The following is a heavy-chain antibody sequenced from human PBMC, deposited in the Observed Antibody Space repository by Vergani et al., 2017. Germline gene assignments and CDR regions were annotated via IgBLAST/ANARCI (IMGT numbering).Heavy chain of an antibody. CDR2: IYYSGST. CDR1: GGSVSSGSYY. CDR3: ARVLRTKLPTTVTHIDY. V-gene: IGHV4-61*01. Sequence: QVQLQESGPGLVKPSETLSLTCTVSGGSVSSGSYYWSWIRQPPGKGLEWIGYIYYSGSTNYNPSLKSRVTISVDTSKNQFSLKLSSVTAADTAVYYCARVLRTKLPTTVTHIDYWGQGTLVTVSS. J-gene: IGHJ4*02. D-gene: IGHD4-17*01.